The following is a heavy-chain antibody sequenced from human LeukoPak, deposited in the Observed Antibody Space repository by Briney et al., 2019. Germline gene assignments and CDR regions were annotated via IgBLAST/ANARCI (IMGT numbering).Heavy chain of an antibody. J-gene: IGHJ6*02. CDR3: AKDGYYSSSWYYYYYGMDV. D-gene: IGHD6-13*01. V-gene: IGHV3-30*18. CDR2: ISYDGSNK. Sequence: PGRSLRLSCAASGFTFSSYGMHWVRQAPGKGLEGVAVISYDGSNKYYADSVKGRFTISRDNSKNTLYLQMNSLRAEDTAVYYCAKDGYYSSSWYYYYYGMDVWGQGTTVTVSS. CDR1: GFTFSSYG.